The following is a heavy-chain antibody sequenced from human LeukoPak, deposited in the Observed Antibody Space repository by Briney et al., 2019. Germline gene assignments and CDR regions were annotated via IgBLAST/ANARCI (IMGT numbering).Heavy chain of an antibody. CDR2: ISSSGSTI. D-gene: IGHD3-22*01. CDR3: ARDYYDSSGYYDY. J-gene: IGHJ4*02. V-gene: IGHV3-48*03. Sequence: TGGSLRLSCAASGFTFSSYEMNWVRQAPGKGLEWVSYISSSGSTIYYADSVKGRFIISRDNAKNSLYLQMNSLRAEDTAVYYCARDYYDSSGYYDYWGQGTLVTVSS. CDR1: GFTFSSYE.